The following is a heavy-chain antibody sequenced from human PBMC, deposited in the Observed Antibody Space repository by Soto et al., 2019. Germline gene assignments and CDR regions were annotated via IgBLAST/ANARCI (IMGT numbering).Heavy chain of an antibody. CDR2: INPRGGST. V-gene: IGHV1-46*01. D-gene: IGHD6-13*01. J-gene: IGHJ4*02. Sequence: QVQLVQSGAEVKKPGASVKVSCKASGYTFTSYYMHWVRQAPGQGLEWMGIINPRGGSTSYAQKFQGRVTMTSDTSTSTVYMELSSLRSEDTAVYYCARVSSWSCFDYWGQGTLVTVSS. CDR1: GYTFTSYY. CDR3: ARVSSWSCFDY.